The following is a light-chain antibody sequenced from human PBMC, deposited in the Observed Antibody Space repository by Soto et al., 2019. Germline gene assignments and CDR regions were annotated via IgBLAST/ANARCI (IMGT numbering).Light chain of an antibody. J-gene: IGKJ5*01. Sequence: EIVLTQSPAILSLSPGERASLSCRASQSASNYLAWYQQKPGQAPRLLIYDASNRATGLPARFSGSGSGTDFTLTISSLEPEDFAVYYCQVRSNWPITFGQGTRLEI. V-gene: IGKV3-11*01. CDR3: QVRSNWPIT. CDR1: QSASNY. CDR2: DAS.